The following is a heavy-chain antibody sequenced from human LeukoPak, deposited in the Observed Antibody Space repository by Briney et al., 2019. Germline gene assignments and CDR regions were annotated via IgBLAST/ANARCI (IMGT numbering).Heavy chain of an antibody. J-gene: IGHJ4*02. CDR3: PIRRDKGRGIDY. Sequence: ASVKVSCKASGYTFTSYDINWLRQATGQGLEWMGWINPNSGNTGSEQKFQGRVTMTRNTSISTAYMELRSLGSEDTAVYYCPIRRDKGRGIDYWGQGTLVTVSS. CDR1: GYTFTSYD. V-gene: IGHV1-8*01. CDR2: INPNSGNT. D-gene: IGHD1-26*01.